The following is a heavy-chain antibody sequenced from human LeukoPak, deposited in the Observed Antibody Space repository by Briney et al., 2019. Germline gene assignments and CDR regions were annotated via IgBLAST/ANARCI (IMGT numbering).Heavy chain of an antibody. V-gene: IGHV3-23*01. J-gene: IGHJ4*02. Sequence: PGGSLRLSCAASGFTFSSYAMSWVRQAPGKGLEWVSAISGSGGSTYYADSVKGRFTISRDNSKNTLYLQMNSLRAEDTAVYYCAKGDSSGYYPPYYFDYWGQGTLVTVSS. CDR1: GFTFSSYA. D-gene: IGHD3-22*01. CDR3: AKGDSSGYYPPYYFDY. CDR2: ISGSGGST.